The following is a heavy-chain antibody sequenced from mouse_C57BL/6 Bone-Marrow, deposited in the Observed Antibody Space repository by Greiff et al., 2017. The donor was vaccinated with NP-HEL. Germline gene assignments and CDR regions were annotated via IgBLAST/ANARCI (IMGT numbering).Heavy chain of an antibody. Sequence: EVMLVESGAELVRPGASVKLSCTASGFNIKDDYMHWVKQRPEQGLEWIGWIDPENGDTEYASKFQGKATITADTSSNTAYLQLSSLTSEDTAVYYCTSRQLRPAAYWGQGTLVTVSA. CDR3: TSRQLRPAAY. CDR2: IDPENGDT. J-gene: IGHJ3*01. V-gene: IGHV14-4*01. D-gene: IGHD3-2*02. CDR1: GFNIKDDY.